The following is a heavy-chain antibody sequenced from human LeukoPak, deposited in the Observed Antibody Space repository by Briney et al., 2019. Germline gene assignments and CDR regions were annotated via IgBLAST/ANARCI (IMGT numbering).Heavy chain of an antibody. J-gene: IGHJ6*03. CDR3: ARGESSSSPLYYYYYYMDV. V-gene: IGHV4-61*02. CDR1: GGSISSGSYY. Sequence: SETLSLTCTVSGGSISSGSYYWSWLRPPTGKGLEWIVRIYTSGSTNYNPSLKSRVTISVYTSKNQLSLKLSSVTAADTAVYYCARGESSSSPLYYYYYYMDVWGKGTTVTVSS. D-gene: IGHD6-6*01. CDR2: IYTSGST.